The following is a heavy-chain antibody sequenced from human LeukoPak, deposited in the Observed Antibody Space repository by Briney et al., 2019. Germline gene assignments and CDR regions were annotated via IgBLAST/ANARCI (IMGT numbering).Heavy chain of an antibody. J-gene: IGHJ4*02. Sequence: ASVKVSCKASRGTSNSHAISWVRQAPGQGLEWMGRIIPNLGTTNRAQNYQDRVTLTADKSTNTAYMELTSLTSDDTAVYYCATTNDGGGYQWGDFFDFWGQGTLVIVSS. D-gene: IGHD3-22*01. CDR2: IIPNLGTT. CDR3: ATTNDGGGYQWGDFFDF. V-gene: IGHV1-69*04. CDR1: RGTSNSHA.